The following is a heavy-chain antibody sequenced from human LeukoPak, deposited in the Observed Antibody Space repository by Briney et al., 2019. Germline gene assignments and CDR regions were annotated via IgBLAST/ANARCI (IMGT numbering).Heavy chain of an antibody. CDR1: GGTFSSYA. CDR2: IIPIFGTA. D-gene: IGHD6-13*01. V-gene: IGHV1-69*13. J-gene: IGHJ6*02. Sequence: SVKVSCKASGGTFSSYAIGWVRQAPGQGLEWMGGIIPIFGTANYAQKFQGRVTITADESTSTAYMELSSLRSEDTAVYYCARGQRYSSSWYTRTTDYYYYYGMDVWGQGTTVTVSS. CDR3: ARGQRYSSSWYTRTTDYYYYYGMDV.